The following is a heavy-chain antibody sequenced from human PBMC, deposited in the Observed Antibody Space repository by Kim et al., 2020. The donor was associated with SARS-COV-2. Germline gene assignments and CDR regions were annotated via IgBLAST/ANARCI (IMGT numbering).Heavy chain of an antibody. V-gene: IGHV1-2*02. J-gene: IGHJ4*02. CDR3: ARVCLELLTFFDY. Sequence: AQEVQGRVTMTRDTSISTAYMELSRLRSDDTAVYYCARVCLELLTFFDYWGQGTLVTVSS. D-gene: IGHD1-7*01.